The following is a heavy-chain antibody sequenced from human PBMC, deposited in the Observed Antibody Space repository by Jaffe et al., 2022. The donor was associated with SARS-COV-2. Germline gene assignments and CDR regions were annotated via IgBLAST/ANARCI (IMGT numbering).Heavy chain of an antibody. Sequence: EVQLVESGGGLVQPGGSLRLSCAASGFTFSNYWMHWVRQAPGKGLVWVSRFSTDGSSISYADSVKGRFTISRDNAKNTLYLQMNSLRAEDTAVYYCARAGPDGGLDFWGQGTLVTVSS. CDR2: FSTDGSSI. CDR1: GFTFSNYW. D-gene: IGHD3-16*01. CDR3: ARAGPDGGLDF. V-gene: IGHV3-74*01. J-gene: IGHJ4*02.